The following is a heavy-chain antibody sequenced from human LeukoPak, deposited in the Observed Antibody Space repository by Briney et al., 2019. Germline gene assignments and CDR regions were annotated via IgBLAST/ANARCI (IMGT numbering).Heavy chain of an antibody. J-gene: IGHJ6*02. V-gene: IGHV4-59*01. CDR3: VRDDSGMDV. Sequence: PSETLSLTCAVYGGSFSGYYWSWIRQPPGKGLEWIGYIYYGGSTNYNPSLKSRVTISVDTSKNQFSLELSSVTAADTAVYYCVRDDSGMDVWGQGTTVTVSS. CDR1: GGSFSGYY. CDR2: IYYGGST. D-gene: IGHD2-21*01.